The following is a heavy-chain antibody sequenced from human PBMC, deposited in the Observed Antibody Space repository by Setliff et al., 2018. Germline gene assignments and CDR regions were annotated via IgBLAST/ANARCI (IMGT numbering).Heavy chain of an antibody. V-gene: IGHV4-59*01. CDR2: IYHNGNT. Sequence: SETLSLTCTVSGGSIMNYFWSWIRQPSGRGLEWIGYIYHNGNTNFNPSLKTRVTMSVDTSKNQFALNLRSVTAADTAVYYCVRDRTAYSYGLDVWGQGTTVTVSS. J-gene: IGHJ6*02. D-gene: IGHD5-18*01. CDR3: VRDRTAYSYGLDV. CDR1: GGSIMNYF.